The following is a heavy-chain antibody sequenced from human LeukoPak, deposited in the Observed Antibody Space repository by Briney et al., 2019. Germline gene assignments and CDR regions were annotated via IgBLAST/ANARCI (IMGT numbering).Heavy chain of an antibody. CDR2: ISGSGGST. Sequence: PGGSLRLSCAASGFTFSSYAMSWVRQAPGKGLERVSAISGSGGSTYYADSVKGRFTISRDNSKNTLYLQMNSLRAEDTAVYYCAKARPPAVAGKKHRIFDYWGQGTLVTVSS. CDR1: GFTFSSYA. D-gene: IGHD6-19*01. CDR3: AKARPPAVAGKKHRIFDY. V-gene: IGHV3-23*01. J-gene: IGHJ4*02.